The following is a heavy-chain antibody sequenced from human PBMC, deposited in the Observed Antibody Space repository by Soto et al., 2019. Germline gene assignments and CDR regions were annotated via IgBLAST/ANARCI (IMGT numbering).Heavy chain of an antibody. Sequence: QVQLQESGPGLVKPSQTLSLTCTVSGGSISSGGYYWSWIRQHPGKGLEWIGYIYYTGSTYYNPSLKSRVTISVDTSKNQFSLKLSSVPAADTAVYYCATVEDCGGDCPIEAFEIWGQGTMVTVSS. CDR3: ATVEDCGGDCPIEAFEI. CDR1: GGSISSGGYY. CDR2: IYYTGST. J-gene: IGHJ3*02. V-gene: IGHV4-31*03. D-gene: IGHD2-21*02.